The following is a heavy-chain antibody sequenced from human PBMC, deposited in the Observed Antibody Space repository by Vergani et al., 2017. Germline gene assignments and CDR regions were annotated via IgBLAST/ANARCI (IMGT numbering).Heavy chain of an antibody. Sequence: EVQLVESGGGLVQPGGSLRLSCAASGFLFSDYWLNWVRQSPGGGLEWVANIKQDGSEEFYVDSVKGRFTISRDNAKNSVFLQINGLRAEDTAVYYCAKGYYYGSGSYYLPYYYYMDVWGKGTTVTVSS. CDR3: AKGYYYGSGSYYLPYYYYMDV. CDR2: IKQDGSEE. D-gene: IGHD3-10*01. CDR1: GFLFSDYW. J-gene: IGHJ6*03. V-gene: IGHV3-7*01.